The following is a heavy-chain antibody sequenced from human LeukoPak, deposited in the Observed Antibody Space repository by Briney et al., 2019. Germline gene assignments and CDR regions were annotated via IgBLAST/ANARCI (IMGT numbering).Heavy chain of an antibody. Sequence: VKVSCKASGYTLTDYYMHWVRQAPGQGLEWMGWISPKNGGTDYAQKFQGRVTMTRDTSVNTAYMELTSLRSDDTAVYFCARRNTVTSGFEYWGQGTLVTVSS. CDR2: ISPKNGGT. CDR1: GYTLTDYY. V-gene: IGHV1-2*02. D-gene: IGHD4-17*01. J-gene: IGHJ4*02. CDR3: ARRNTVTSGFEY.